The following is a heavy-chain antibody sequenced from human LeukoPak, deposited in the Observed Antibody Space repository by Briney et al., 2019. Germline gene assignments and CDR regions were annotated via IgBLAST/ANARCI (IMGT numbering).Heavy chain of an antibody. Sequence: GGSLRLSCAASGFTVSDNYMTWVRQAQGNGLEWVSIIYSGGSTDYADSVKGRFTISRDNSKNTPYLQMNSLRAEDTAVYYCASGARYCSGGSCYPFDYWGQGTLVTVSS. CDR1: GFTVSDNY. CDR2: IYSGGST. CDR3: ASGARYCSGGSCYPFDY. V-gene: IGHV3-66*01. J-gene: IGHJ4*02. D-gene: IGHD2-15*01.